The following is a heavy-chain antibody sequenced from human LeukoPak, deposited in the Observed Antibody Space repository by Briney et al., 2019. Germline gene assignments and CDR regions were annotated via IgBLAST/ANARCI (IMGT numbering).Heavy chain of an antibody. D-gene: IGHD1-26*01. J-gene: IGHJ4*02. CDR1: GGSLSGFY. V-gene: IGHV4-34*01. CDR2: IHHSGST. Sequence: SETLSLPCGVYGGSLSGFYWNWIRQPPGKGLEWIGEIHHSGSTSNNPSLKSRVTISIDTSKNQFSLNLSSVTAADTAVYYCARGYGGSYQYFDDWGQGTLVTVSS. CDR3: ARGYGGSYQYFDD.